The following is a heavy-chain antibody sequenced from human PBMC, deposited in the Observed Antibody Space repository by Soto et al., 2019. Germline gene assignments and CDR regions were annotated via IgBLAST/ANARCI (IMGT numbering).Heavy chain of an antibody. V-gene: IGHV3-30*18. J-gene: IGHJ4*02. CDR1: GFTFSSYG. CDR3: AKEEEYCSGGSCYYFDD. D-gene: IGHD2-15*01. Sequence: HPGGSLRLSCAASGFTFSSYGMHWVRQAPGKGLEWVAVISYDGSNKYYADSVKGRFTISRDNSKNTLYLQMNSLRAEDTAVYYCAKEEEYCSGGSCYYFDDWGQGTLVTVSS. CDR2: ISYDGSNK.